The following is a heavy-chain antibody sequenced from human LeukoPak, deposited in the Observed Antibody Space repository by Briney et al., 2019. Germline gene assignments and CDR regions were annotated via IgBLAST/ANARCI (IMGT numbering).Heavy chain of an antibody. J-gene: IGHJ4*02. CDR2: ISAYNGNT. CDR3: ATSYDYVWGIYRSYFDH. Sequence: ASVKVSCKASGYTFTSYGISWVRQAPGQGLEWMGWISAYNGNTNYAQKLQGRVTMTTDTSPRTAYVGLRRLRSDDTAVYYCATSYDYVWGIYRSYFDHWGQGTLVTVSS. D-gene: IGHD3-16*02. V-gene: IGHV1-18*01. CDR1: GYTFTSYG.